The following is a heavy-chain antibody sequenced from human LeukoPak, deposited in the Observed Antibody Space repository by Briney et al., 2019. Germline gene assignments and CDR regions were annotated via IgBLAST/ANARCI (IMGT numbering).Heavy chain of an antibody. CDR2: VGGGDDT. CDR3: ANAAAPGNTIWDHFDS. D-gene: IGHD7-27*01. CDR1: GVTFNIYY. V-gene: IGHV3-23*01. Sequence: ETLSLTCAVSGVTFNIYYWSWVRQPPGKGLEWVASVGGGDDTNYEDSLKGRVTVSVDAAKNTLYLQMNSLRADNTAIDVCANAAAPGNTIWDHFDSWGQGTLVTVSS. J-gene: IGHJ4*02.